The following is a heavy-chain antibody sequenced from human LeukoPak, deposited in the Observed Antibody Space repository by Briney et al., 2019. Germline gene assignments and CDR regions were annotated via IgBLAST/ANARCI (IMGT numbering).Heavy chain of an antibody. CDR2: INPNSGGT. J-gene: IGHJ4*02. CDR1: GYTFTSYA. V-gene: IGHV1-2*02. CDR3: ARGPGLTIFLLYYFDY. Sequence: GASVKVSCKASGYTFTSYAMNWVRQAPGQGLEWMGWINPNSGGTNYAQKFQGRVTMTRDTSISTAYMELSRLRSDDTAVYYCARGPGLTIFLLYYFDYWGQGTLVTVSS. D-gene: IGHD3-3*01.